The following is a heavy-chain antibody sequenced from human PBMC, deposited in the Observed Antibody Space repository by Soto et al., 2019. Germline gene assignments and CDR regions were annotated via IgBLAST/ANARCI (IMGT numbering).Heavy chain of an antibody. V-gene: IGHV1-3*01. D-gene: IGHD6-13*01. CDR1: GYTFTSYA. CDR2: INAGNGNP. CDR3: ARGRGSGWYIMGFDR. Sequence: QVQLVQSGAEVKKPGASVKVSCKASGYTFTSYAMHWVRQAPGQRLEWMGWINAGNGNPKYSQKFQGRVTITRDTSAGPAYMELSSLRSEDAAVYYCARGRGSGWYIMGFDRWGQGTLVTVSS. J-gene: IGHJ5*02.